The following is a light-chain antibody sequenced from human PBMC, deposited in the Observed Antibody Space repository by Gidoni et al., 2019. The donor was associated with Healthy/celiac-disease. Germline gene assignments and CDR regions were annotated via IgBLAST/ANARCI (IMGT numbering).Light chain of an antibody. V-gene: IGKV1-33*01. Sequence: EITMTQSPSSLSASVGDRVTITYQTSQDISNYLNWYQQKPGKAPKLLIYDASNLETGVPSRFSGSGSGTDFTFTISSLQPEDIATYYCQQYDNLLTFGGGTKVEIK. CDR2: DAS. CDR1: QDISNY. J-gene: IGKJ4*01. CDR3: QQYDNLLT.